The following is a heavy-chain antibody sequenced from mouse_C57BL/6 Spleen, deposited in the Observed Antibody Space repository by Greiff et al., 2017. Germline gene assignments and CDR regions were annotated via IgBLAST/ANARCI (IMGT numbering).Heavy chain of an antibody. CDR3: ARGPYGNYWYFDV. Sequence: EVHLVESGGGLVKPGGSLKLSCAASGFTFSSYAMSWVRQTPEKRLEWVATISDGGSYTYYPDNVKGRFTISRDNAKNNLYLQMSHLKSEDTAMYYCARGPYGNYWYFDVWGTGTTVTVSS. D-gene: IGHD2-1*01. CDR1: GFTFSSYA. V-gene: IGHV5-4*01. CDR2: ISDGGSYT. J-gene: IGHJ1*03.